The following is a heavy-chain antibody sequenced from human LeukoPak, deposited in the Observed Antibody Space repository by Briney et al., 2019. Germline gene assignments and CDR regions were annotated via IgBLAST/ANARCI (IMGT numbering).Heavy chain of an antibody. V-gene: IGHV3-23*01. Sequence: GGSLRLSCAASEFTFSSYAMQWVRQAPGKGLEWVSGISASGGSTWYADSVKGRFTISRDNSKNTLYLQMNSLRAEDTAVYYCATSLGGSSPSHYWGQGTLVTVSS. D-gene: IGHD6-6*01. CDR3: ATSLGGSSPSHY. J-gene: IGHJ4*02. CDR1: EFTFSSYA. CDR2: ISASGGST.